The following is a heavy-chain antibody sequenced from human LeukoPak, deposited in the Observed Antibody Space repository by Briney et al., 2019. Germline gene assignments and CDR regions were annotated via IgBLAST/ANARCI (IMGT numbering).Heavy chain of an antibody. CDR3: ARDEGGSGWYYFDY. CDR2: IHISGST. CDR1: GGSISSYY. D-gene: IGHD6-19*01. Sequence: SETLSLTCTVSGGSISSYYWSLIRQPPGKGLEWIGRIHISGSTNYNPSLKSRVTMSVDASKNQFSLKLNSVIAADTAVYYCARDEGGSGWYYFDYWGQGALVTVSS. J-gene: IGHJ4*02. V-gene: IGHV4-4*07.